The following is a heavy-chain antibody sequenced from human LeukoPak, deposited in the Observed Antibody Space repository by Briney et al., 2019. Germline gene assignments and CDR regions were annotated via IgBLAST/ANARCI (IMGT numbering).Heavy chain of an antibody. J-gene: IGHJ4*02. V-gene: IGHV4-59*08. CDR3: ARQPYMLGAYYFDY. D-gene: IGHD1-26*01. CDR1: GGSMSSYY. Sequence: SETLSLTCTVSGGSMSSYYWSWIRQPPGKGLEWIGYIFYSGSTNYNPSLKSRVTLSVDTSKNQFSLKLGSVTAADAAVYYCARQPYMLGAYYFDYWGQGTLVTVSS. CDR2: IFYSGST.